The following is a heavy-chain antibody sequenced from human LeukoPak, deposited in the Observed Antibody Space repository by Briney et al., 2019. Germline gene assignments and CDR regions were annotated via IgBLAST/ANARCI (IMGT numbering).Heavy chain of an antibody. J-gene: IGHJ2*01. CDR3: ARLKLGAYFDL. V-gene: IGHV4-59*08. Sequence: PSETLSLTCTVSGGSTSSDYWSWIRQSPGKGLEWVGYVYNSGDTGKNPSLRSRVTILLDTSRNQCSLKLTSVSAADTAVYYCARLKLGAYFDLWGRGTLVTVSS. CDR2: VYNSGDT. D-gene: IGHD3-16*01. CDR1: GGSTSSDY.